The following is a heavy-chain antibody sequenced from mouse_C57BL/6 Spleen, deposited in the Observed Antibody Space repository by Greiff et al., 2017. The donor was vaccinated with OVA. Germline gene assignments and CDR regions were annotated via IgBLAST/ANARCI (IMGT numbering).Heavy chain of an antibody. V-gene: IGHV2-6*01. CDR2: IWGVGST. D-gene: IGHD4-1*01. Sequence: VQGVESGPGLVAPSQSLSITCTVSGFSLTSYGVDWVRQSPGKGLEWLGVIWGVGSTHYNSALKSRLSISKDNSKSQVFLKMNSLQTDDTAMYYCATLTGTWFAYWGQGTLVTVSA. CDR1: GFSLTSYG. CDR3: ATLTGTWFAY. J-gene: IGHJ3*01.